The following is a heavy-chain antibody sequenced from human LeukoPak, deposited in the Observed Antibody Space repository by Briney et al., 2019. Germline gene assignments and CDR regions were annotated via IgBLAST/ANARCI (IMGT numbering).Heavy chain of an antibody. J-gene: IGHJ4*02. CDR3: ARGLSDVLRYFDWLTSYFDY. CDR2: KNHSGST. Sequence: SETLSLTCAVYGWSFSGYYWSWIRQPPGKGLEWIGEKNHSGSTNYNPSLKSRVTISVDTSKNQFSLKRSSVTAADTAVYYCARGLSDVLRYFDWLTSYFDYWGQGTLVTVSS. CDR1: GWSFSGYY. D-gene: IGHD3-9*01. V-gene: IGHV4-34*01.